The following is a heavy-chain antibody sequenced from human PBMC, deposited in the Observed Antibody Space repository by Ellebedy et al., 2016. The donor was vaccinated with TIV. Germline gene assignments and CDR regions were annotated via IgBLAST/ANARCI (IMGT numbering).Heavy chain of an antibody. J-gene: IGHJ4*02. CDR1: GFTFTRDY. CDR2: IKQDGSAK. V-gene: IGHV3-7*03. Sequence: GESLKISCAASGFTFTRDYMSWVRQAPGKGLEWGANIKQDGSAKYYIDSVKGRFTISRDNSKNSLYLQMNSLRAEDTAVYYCARDGVGAGLDYWGQGTLVTVSS. D-gene: IGHD3-10*01. CDR3: ARDGVGAGLDY.